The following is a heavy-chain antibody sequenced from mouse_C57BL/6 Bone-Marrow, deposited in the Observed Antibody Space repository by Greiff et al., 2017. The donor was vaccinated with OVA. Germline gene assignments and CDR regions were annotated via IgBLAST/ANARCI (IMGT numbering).Heavy chain of an antibody. V-gene: IGHV1-20*01. Sequence: EVQVVESGPELVKPGDSVKISCKASGYSFTGYFMNWVMQSHGKSLEWIGRINPYNGDTFYNQKFKGKATLTVDKSSSTAHMERRSLTSEDSAVYYCAREGNYRFAYWGQGTLVTVSA. CDR2: INPYNGDT. CDR1: GYSFTGYF. D-gene: IGHD2-1*01. J-gene: IGHJ3*01. CDR3: AREGNYRFAY.